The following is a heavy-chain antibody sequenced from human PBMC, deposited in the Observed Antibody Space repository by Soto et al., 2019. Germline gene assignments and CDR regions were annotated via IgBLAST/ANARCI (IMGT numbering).Heavy chain of an antibody. CDR1: RGSISDYY. D-gene: IGHD3-10*01. J-gene: IGHJ5*02. Sequence: PSETLSLTCTVSRGSISDYYWSWIRQPPGKGLEWIGFIYYTGNTKYNPSLNGRVTMSMDTSNNQFSLKLSSVTAADTAVYYCARESAGSGRNNWFDPWGQGTLVTVSS. CDR3: ARESAGSGRNNWFDP. CDR2: IYYTGNT. V-gene: IGHV4-59*13.